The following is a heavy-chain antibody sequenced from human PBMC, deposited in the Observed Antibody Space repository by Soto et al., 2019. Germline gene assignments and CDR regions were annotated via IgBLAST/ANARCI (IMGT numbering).Heavy chain of an antibody. V-gene: IGHV3-30*18. D-gene: IGHD6-25*01. CDR2: ISYDGSNK. Sequence: SLKISFAASGFTFSSYGMHWVRQAPGKGLEWVAVISYDGSNKYYADSVKGRFTISRDNSKNTLYLQMNSLRAEDTAVYYCAKELRRIGYYYGMDVWGQGTTVTVSS. CDR1: GFTFSSYG. J-gene: IGHJ6*02. CDR3: AKELRRIGYYYGMDV.